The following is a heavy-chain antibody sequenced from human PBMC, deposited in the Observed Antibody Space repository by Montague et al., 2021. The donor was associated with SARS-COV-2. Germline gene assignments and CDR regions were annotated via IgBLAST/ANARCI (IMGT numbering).Heavy chain of an antibody. V-gene: IGHV3-23*01. CDR3: AKSLDTIGYSVERGVDY. CDR2: IGGGGAGT. CDR1: AVTFNTYA. J-gene: IGHJ4*02. Sequence: SLRLSCAASAVTFNTYAITCIRQVPWKGLEWVSAIGGGGAGTYYADSVKGRSTISRDNSKNTLFMQMNILRAEDTALYYCAKSLDTIGYSVERGVDYWGQGTLVTVSS. D-gene: IGHD2-21*01.